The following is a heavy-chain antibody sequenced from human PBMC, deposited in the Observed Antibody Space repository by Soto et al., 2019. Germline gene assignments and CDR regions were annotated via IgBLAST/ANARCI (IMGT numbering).Heavy chain of an antibody. D-gene: IGHD2-15*01. V-gene: IGHV3-9*01. Sequence: DVQLVESGGGLVQPGRSLRLSCAASGFTFDDYAMHWVRQAPGKGLEWVSGISWNSGSIGYADSVKGRFTISRDNAKNSLYLQMNSLRAEDTALYYCAKDMAVDVDAFDIWGQGTMVTVSS. J-gene: IGHJ3*02. CDR2: ISWNSGSI. CDR3: AKDMAVDVDAFDI. CDR1: GFTFDDYA.